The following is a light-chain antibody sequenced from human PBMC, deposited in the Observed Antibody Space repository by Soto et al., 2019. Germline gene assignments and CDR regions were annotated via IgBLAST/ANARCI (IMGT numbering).Light chain of an antibody. CDR2: DAS. CDR1: QRVSRY. Sequence: VVTQSPATLALSPGERATLSCRASQRVSRYLAWYQQRPGQAPRLLIYDASNRATGIPDRFSGSGSGTDFTLTISSLQPEDFATYYCQQLNSYPLTFGQGTRLEIK. CDR3: QQLNSYPLT. J-gene: IGKJ5*01. V-gene: IGKV3-11*01.